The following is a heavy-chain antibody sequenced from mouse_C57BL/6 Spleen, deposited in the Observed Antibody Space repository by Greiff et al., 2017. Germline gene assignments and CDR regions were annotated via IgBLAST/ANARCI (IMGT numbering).Heavy chain of an antibody. Sequence: EVQLVESGPGLVKPSQSLSLTCSVTGYSITSGYYWNWIRQFPGNKLEWMGYISYDGSNNYNPSLKNRISITRDTSKNQFFLKLNSVTTEDTATYYCARVSTTVLDYWGQGTTLTVSS. D-gene: IGHD1-1*01. CDR2: ISYDGSN. CDR3: ARVSTTVLDY. CDR1: GYSITSGYY. V-gene: IGHV3-6*01. J-gene: IGHJ2*01.